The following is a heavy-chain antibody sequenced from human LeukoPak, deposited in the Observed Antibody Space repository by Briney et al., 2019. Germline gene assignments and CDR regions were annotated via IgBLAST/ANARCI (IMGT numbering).Heavy chain of an antibody. D-gene: IGHD3-10*01. J-gene: IGHJ3*02. CDR2: IKHSGST. CDR1: GGSFSGYY. V-gene: IGHV4-34*01. Sequence: SETLSLTCAVYGGSFSGYYWSWIRQPPGKGLEWIGEIKHSGSTNYNPSLKSRVTISVDTSKNQFSLKLSSVTAADTAVYYCARERLGEGAFDIWGQGTMVTVSS. CDR3: ARERLGEGAFDI.